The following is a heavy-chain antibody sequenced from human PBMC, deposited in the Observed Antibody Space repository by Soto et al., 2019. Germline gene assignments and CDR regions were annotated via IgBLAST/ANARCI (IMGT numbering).Heavy chain of an antibody. CDR2: IWYDGSTK. D-gene: IGHD2-21*02. Sequence: QVQLVESGGGVVQPGRSLRLSCAASGFTFSSYGMHWVRQAPGKGLEWVAVIWYDGSTKYYGDSVKGRFNISRDNSKNTLYLQMNSLRAEYTAVYHCARYGGHSIDYWGQGALVTVSS. CDR3: ARYGGHSIDY. V-gene: IGHV3-33*01. CDR1: GFTFSSYG. J-gene: IGHJ4*02.